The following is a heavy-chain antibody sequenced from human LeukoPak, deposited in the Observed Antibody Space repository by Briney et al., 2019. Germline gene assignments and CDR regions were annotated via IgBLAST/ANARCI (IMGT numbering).Heavy chain of an antibody. Sequence: GGSLRLSCAASGFMFSGYWMTWVRQAPGKGLEWVANIKQDGSEKDYVTSVRGRFTISRDNAKNSLYLQMHSLRAEDTAVYYCARGEQDMATMSIDYWGQGALVTVSS. J-gene: IGHJ4*02. CDR3: ARGEQDMATMSIDY. CDR2: IKQDGSEK. V-gene: IGHV3-7*01. CDR1: GFMFSGYW. D-gene: IGHD5-24*01.